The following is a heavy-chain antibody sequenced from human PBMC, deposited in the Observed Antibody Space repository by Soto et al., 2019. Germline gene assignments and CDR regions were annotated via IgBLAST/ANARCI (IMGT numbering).Heavy chain of an antibody. J-gene: IGHJ4*02. D-gene: IGHD2-15*01. Sequence: XGCLRLSFSGFGFSINTSGMNWIRQTPGKGLEWVANINPEGNAKTYVDPVKGRFFVSRDNTRNSLDLQMTSLRVEDSAIYLCAAWDISNIWGQGILVTVSS. CDR1: GFSINTSG. V-gene: IGHV3-7*01. CDR2: INPEGNAK. CDR3: AAWDISNI.